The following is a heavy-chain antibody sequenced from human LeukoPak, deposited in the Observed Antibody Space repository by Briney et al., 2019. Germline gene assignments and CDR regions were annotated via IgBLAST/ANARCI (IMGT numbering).Heavy chain of an antibody. Sequence: PSETLSLTCTVSGGSISSYYWSWIRQPPGKGLEWIGYIYYSGSTNYNPSLKSRVTISVDTSKNQFSLKLSSVTAADTAVYYCARAIIRIASRFDPWGQGTLVTVSS. CDR1: GGSISSYY. J-gene: IGHJ5*02. CDR3: ARAIIRIASRFDP. V-gene: IGHV4-59*12. D-gene: IGHD6-13*01. CDR2: IYYSGST.